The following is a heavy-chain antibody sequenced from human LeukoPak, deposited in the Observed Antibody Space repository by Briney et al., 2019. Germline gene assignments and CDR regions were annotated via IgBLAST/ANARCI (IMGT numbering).Heavy chain of an antibody. Sequence: PSETLSLTCTVSGGSISSGNYYWSWIRQHPGKGLEWIGYIHHSGSTYYNPSLKSRVIISVDTSKNQFSLKLNSVTAADTAVYYCASYGSGSYRFDPWGQGTLVTVSS. CDR1: GGSISSGNYY. V-gene: IGHV4-31*03. CDR2: IHHSGST. D-gene: IGHD3-10*01. CDR3: ASYGSGSYRFDP. J-gene: IGHJ5*02.